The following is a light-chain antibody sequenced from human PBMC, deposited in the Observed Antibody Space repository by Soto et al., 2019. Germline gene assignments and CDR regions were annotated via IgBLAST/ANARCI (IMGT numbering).Light chain of an antibody. CDR1: SSDVGGYNY. CDR3: CSYAGSYTFV. CDR2: DVS. Sequence: TQPRSVSVSPGQAVIISSTGTSSDVGGYNYVAWYQQHPGKAPKLMIYDVSKRPSGVPDRFSGSKSGNTASLTISGLQAEDEADYYCCSYAGSYTFVFGTGTKVTVL. V-gene: IGLV2-11*01. J-gene: IGLJ1*01.